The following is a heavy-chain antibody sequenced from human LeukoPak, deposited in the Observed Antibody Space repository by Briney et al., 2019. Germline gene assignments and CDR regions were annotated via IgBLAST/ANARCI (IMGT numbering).Heavy chain of an antibody. J-gene: IGHJ4*02. CDR1: SFTFSSYS. V-gene: IGHV3-48*04. Sequence: GGSLRLSCAASSFTFSSYSMNWVRQAPGKGLEWVSFISSSGDTIYYADSVKGRFTISRDNAKSSLYLQMNSLRAEDTAVYYCARSKAGGSSSGRPFDCWGQGTLVTVSS. CDR3: ARSKAGGSSSGRPFDC. CDR2: ISSSGDTI. D-gene: IGHD3-10*01.